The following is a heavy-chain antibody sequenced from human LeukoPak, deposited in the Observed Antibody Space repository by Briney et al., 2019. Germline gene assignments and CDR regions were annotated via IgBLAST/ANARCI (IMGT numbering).Heavy chain of an antibody. V-gene: IGHV1-69*13. J-gene: IGHJ4*02. CDR3: ARRSD. CDR2: VIPIVGTA. CDR1: GGTFSNYA. Sequence: SVKVSCKASGGTFSNYAIFRVRQAPGQGLEWMGGVIPIVGTANYAKRFQGRVTITADESTYTVYMELSSLRSEDTAVYYCARRSDWGQGTLVTVSS.